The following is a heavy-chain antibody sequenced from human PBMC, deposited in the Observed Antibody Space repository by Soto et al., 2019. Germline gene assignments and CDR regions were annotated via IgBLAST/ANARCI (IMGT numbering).Heavy chain of an antibody. CDR3: TKDLRGPEAGTWYFDL. CDR2: IIASGVIA. CDR1: GLTFSRYT. V-gene: IGHV3-23*01. Sequence: EVQLLESGGGLVQPGGSLRLACAASGLTFSRYTMGWVRQAPGKGLEWVSAIIASGVIAYYADSVQGPFTISRDNSNNTVYLQMNSLRAEDTAVYYCTKDLRGPEAGTWYFDLWGRGTLVTVSS. J-gene: IGHJ2*01. D-gene: IGHD6-13*01.